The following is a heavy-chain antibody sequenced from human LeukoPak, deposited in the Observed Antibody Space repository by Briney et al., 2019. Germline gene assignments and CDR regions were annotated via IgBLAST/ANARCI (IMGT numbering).Heavy chain of an antibody. Sequence: ASVKVSCKVSGYTLTELSMHWVRQAPGRGLEWMGGFDPEDGETIYAQEFQGRVTMTEDTSTDTAYMELSSLRSEDTAVYYCATGPYSSSYDLDYWGQGTLVTVSS. D-gene: IGHD6-13*01. CDR3: ATGPYSSSYDLDY. J-gene: IGHJ4*02. V-gene: IGHV1-24*01. CDR1: GYTLTELS. CDR2: FDPEDGET.